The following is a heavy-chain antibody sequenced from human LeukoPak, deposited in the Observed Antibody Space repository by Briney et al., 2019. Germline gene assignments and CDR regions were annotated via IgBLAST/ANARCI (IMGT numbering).Heavy chain of an antibody. J-gene: IGHJ4*02. CDR2: IDWDDDK. V-gene: IGHV2-70*20. D-gene: IGHD4-23*01. CDR1: RFSLSASGMC. CDR3: ARIQGYGGNSEGYDFNF. Sequence: QAGPALVKPTQTLTVTCSFFRFSLSASGMCVSWVRQPQRTAGEWLALIDWDDDKFYSTSLNTRLPISKDTTRNQVVLTMPNMDPVDTATYYSARIQGYGGNSEGYDFNFWGQGTLVTVSS.